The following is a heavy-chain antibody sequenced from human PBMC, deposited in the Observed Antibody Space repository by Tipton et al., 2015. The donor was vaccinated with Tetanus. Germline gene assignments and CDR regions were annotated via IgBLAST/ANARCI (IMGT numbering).Heavy chain of an antibody. Sequence: TLSLTCSVSGDSISRGGYFWNWIRQPPGKGLEWIGSAYYSGSTYYNPSLKSRVTISVDTSKNQFSLELSSVTAADTAVYYCARHSSLKALNYWGQGTLVTASS. J-gene: IGHJ4*02. D-gene: IGHD3-9*01. CDR2: AYYSGST. V-gene: IGHV4-39*01. CDR1: GDSISRGGYF. CDR3: ARHSSLKALNY.